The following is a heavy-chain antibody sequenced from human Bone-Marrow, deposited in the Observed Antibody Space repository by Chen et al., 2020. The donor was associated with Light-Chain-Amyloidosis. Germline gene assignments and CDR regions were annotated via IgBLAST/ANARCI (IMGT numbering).Heavy chain of an antibody. CDR1: GFAFSSYA. CDR2: ISGSGGSR. Sequence: EVQLVESGGGLLQRGGSLRLSCAASGFAFSSYAMSWVRQAPGKGLEWVSTISGSGGSRYYGDSVKGRLTISRDNSKNAXXXQXNXXXXXXXXXXXXAKDISYDDILPGYPADAFDIWGQGTMVTVSS. V-gene: IGHV3-23*04. CDR3: AKDISYDDILPGYPADAFDI. D-gene: IGHD3-9*01. J-gene: IGHJ3*02.